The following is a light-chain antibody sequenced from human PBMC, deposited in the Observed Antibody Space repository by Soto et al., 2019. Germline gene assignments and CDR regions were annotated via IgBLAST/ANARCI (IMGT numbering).Light chain of an antibody. V-gene: IGLV2-14*01. CDR2: QVT. Sequence: QASLTQPACVSGSLGQSITIACTGTTRDIAGYNYISWYQQLPGKAPKLMIYQVTIRPSGISNRFSGSKSGNTASLTISGLQADDEADYYCTSFSSSTSLYVFGTGTKVTVL. J-gene: IGLJ1*01. CDR3: TSFSSSTSLYV. CDR1: TRDIAGYNY.